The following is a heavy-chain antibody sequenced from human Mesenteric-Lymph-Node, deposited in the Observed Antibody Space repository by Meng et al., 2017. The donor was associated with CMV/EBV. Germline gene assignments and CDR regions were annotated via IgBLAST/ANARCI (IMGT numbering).Heavy chain of an antibody. V-gene: IGHV3-21*01. J-gene: IGHJ6*02. CDR2: ISSSSTYI. D-gene: IGHD6-13*01. CDR3: ARGIAAPPHYYYFYGMDV. CDR1: GFTFSSHS. Sequence: GESLKISCAASGFTFSSHSMNWVRQAPGKGLEWISSISSSSTYIYYADSVKGRFTTSRDNAENSLFLQVISLRTEDTAIYYCARGIAAPPHYYYFYGMDVWGQGTTVTVSS.